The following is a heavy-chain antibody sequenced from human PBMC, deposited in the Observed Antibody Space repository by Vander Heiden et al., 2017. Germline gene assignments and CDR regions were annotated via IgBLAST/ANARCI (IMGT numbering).Heavy chain of an antibody. V-gene: IGHV4-39*01. CDR2: IYYSGST. Sequence: QLQLQESGPGLVKPSETLSLTCTVSGGSISSRSYYWGWIRQPPGKGLEWIGSIYYSGSTYYNPSLKSRVTISVDTSKNQFSLKLSSVTAADTAVYYCARHRGARDIVVVPAAFGMDVWGQGTTVTVSS. D-gene: IGHD2-2*01. J-gene: IGHJ6*02. CDR3: ARHRGARDIVVVPAAFGMDV. CDR1: GGSISSRSYY.